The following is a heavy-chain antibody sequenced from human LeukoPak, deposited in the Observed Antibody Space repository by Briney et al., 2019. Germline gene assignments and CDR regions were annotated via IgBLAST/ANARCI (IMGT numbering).Heavy chain of an antibody. D-gene: IGHD2-2*01. CDR1: GGSISSYY. Sequence: SETLSLTCTVSGGSISSYYWSWIRQPPGKGLEWIGEINHSGSTNYNPSLKSRVTIPVDTSKNQFSLKLSSVTAADTAVYYCARLSRYCSSTSCPRSDYWGRGTLVTVSS. V-gene: IGHV4-34*01. CDR2: INHSGST. CDR3: ARLSRYCSSTSCPRSDY. J-gene: IGHJ4*02.